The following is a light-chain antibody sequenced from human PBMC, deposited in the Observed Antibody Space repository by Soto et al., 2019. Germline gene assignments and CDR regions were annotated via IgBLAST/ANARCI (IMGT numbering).Light chain of an antibody. CDR3: QTWGTGVV. V-gene: IGLV4-69*01. J-gene: IGLJ2*01. CDR2: LNSDGGH. Sequence: VVTQSPSASASLGASVKLTCTRSTGHSTYAIALHQQQPEKGPRYLMKLNSDGGHVKGDGIPDRFSGSSSGAERYLTISSLQSEDEAAYYCQTWGTGVVFGGGTKLTVL. CDR1: TGHSTYA.